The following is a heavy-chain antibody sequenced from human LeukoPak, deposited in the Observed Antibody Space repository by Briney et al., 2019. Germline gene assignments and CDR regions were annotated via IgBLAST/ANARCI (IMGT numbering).Heavy chain of an antibody. CDR3: ARPRFTSGWYSFYYFDY. D-gene: IGHD6-19*01. CDR2: IFPGDSDT. J-gene: IGHJ4*02. V-gene: IGHV5-51*01. Sequence: GESLKISCQGSGYNSPSYWIAWVRQMPGKGLEWMGIIFPGDSDTRYNPSFQGQVTISADKSISTAFLQWSSLKTSDTAMYYCARPRFTSGWYSFYYFDYWGQGTLVTVSS. CDR1: GYNSPSYW.